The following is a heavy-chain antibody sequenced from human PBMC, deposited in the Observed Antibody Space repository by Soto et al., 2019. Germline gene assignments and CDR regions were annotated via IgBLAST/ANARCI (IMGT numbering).Heavy chain of an antibody. V-gene: IGHV4-34*01. D-gene: IGHD6-13*01. CDR1: GGSFSGYY. CDR3: ARGHRAAAGTKYYYYYYMDV. Sequence: QVQLQQWGAGLLKPSETLSLTCAVYGGSFSGYYWSWIRQPPGKGLEWSGEINHSGSTNYNPSLKSRVTISVDTYKNQFSLKLSSVTAADTAVYYCARGHRAAAGTKYYYYYYMDVWGKGTTVTVSS. J-gene: IGHJ6*03. CDR2: INHSGST.